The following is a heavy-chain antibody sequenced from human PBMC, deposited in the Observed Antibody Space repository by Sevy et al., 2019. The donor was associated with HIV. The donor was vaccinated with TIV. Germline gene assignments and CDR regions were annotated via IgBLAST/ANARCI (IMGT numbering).Heavy chain of an antibody. D-gene: IGHD2-2*01. J-gene: IGHJ5*02. CDR1: GGTFSSYA. V-gene: IGHV1-69*13. CDR2: IIPIFGTA. Sequence: ASVKVSCKASGGTFSSYAIRWVRQAPGQGLEWMGGIIPIFGTANYAQKFQGRVTITADESTSTAYMELSSLRSEDTAVYYCARSCGSTSCYWTNWFDPWGQGTLVTVSS. CDR3: ARSCGSTSCYWTNWFDP.